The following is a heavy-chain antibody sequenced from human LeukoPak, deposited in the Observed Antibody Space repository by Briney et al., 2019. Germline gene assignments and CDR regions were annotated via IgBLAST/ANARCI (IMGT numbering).Heavy chain of an antibody. D-gene: IGHD7-27*01. J-gene: IGHJ4*02. Sequence: PGGSLRLSCAASGFTFSSYGMHWVRQAPGKGLEWVALIWSDGSSQSYADSVKGRFTISRDNAKSSLYLQMNSLRAEDTALYYCARHSPLWGYWGQGTLVTVSS. CDR2: IWSDGSSQ. CDR1: GFTFSSYG. V-gene: IGHV3-33*03. CDR3: ARHSPLWGY.